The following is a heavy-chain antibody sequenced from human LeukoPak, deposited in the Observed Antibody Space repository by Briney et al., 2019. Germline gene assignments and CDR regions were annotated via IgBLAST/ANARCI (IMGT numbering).Heavy chain of an antibody. CDR1: GFTFSRYA. CDR2: IIGSGGST. V-gene: IGHV3-23*01. CDR3: AKDRGSYYDFWSGQFDY. J-gene: IGHJ4*02. Sequence: GGSLRLSCAASGFTFSRYAMSWVRQAPGKGGEWGSAIIGSGGSTSSADSVKARFTISRHNSKTPLYLQMNTLRAEDTAVYYCAKDRGSYYDFWSGQFDYWGQGTLVTVSS. D-gene: IGHD3-3*01.